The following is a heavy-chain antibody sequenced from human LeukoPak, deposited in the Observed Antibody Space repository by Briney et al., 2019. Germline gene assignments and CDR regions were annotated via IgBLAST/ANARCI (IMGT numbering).Heavy chain of an antibody. CDR1: GFTFSSYG. Sequence: GGSLRLSCAASGFTFSSYGMHWVRQAPGKRLEWVAFIRYDGSNKYYADSVKGRFTISRDNSKNTLYLQMNSLRAEDTAVYYCAKEAVTMVRGDPYYYYYMDVWGKGTTVTISS. D-gene: IGHD3-10*01. V-gene: IGHV3-30*02. J-gene: IGHJ6*03. CDR3: AKEAVTMVRGDPYYYYYMDV. CDR2: IRYDGSNK.